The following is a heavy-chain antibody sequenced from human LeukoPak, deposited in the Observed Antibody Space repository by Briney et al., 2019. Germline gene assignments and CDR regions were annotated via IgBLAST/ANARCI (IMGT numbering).Heavy chain of an antibody. D-gene: IGHD6-6*01. CDR3: ARVFYSARYFDY. J-gene: IGHJ4*02. CDR2: IYYGGTT. V-gene: IGHV4-39*07. CDR1: GGSISSSSYF. Sequence: QTSETLSLTCTVSGGSISSSSYFWGWIRQPPGKVLEWIGSIYYGGTTYYNPSLKSRVTISVDTSKNQFSLKLSSVTAADTAVYYCARVFYSARYFDYWGQGTQVTVSS.